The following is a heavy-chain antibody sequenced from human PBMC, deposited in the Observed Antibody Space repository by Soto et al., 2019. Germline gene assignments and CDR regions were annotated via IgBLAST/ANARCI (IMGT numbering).Heavy chain of an antibody. V-gene: IGHV3-30*18. CDR3: AKERGVLDAFDI. D-gene: IGHD3-10*01. Sequence: QVQLVESGGGVVQPGTSLRLSCAASRFTSSSFVIHWVRQAPGKGLEWLAVISSDGNNQYYADSVKGRFTISRDNSKKTLYLQVNSLRAEDTAVYFCAKERGVLDAFDIWGQGTMVTVS. CDR1: RFTSSSFV. CDR2: ISSDGNNQ. J-gene: IGHJ3*02.